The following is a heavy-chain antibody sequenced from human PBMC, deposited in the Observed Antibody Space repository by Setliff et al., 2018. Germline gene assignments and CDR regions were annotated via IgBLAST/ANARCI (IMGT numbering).Heavy chain of an antibody. J-gene: IGHJ6*04. CDR2: IKQDGSEK. CDR1: GFTFSNYW. Sequence: GGSLRLSCTASGFTFSNYWMSWVRQAPGKGLEWVANIKQDGSEKYYVDSVKGRFTIPRDNAKNSLYMQMNSLRAEDTAVYYCATGHRVVDVWGKGTTVTVSS. CDR3: ATGHRVVDV. V-gene: IGHV3-7*03. D-gene: IGHD3-3*01.